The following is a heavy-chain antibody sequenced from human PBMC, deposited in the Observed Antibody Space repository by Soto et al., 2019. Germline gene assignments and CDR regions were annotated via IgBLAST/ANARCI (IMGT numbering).Heavy chain of an antibody. Sequence: ASVKVSCKASGYTFTSYDINWVRQATGQGLEWMGWMNPNSGNTGYAQKFQGRVTMTRNTSISTAYMELSSLRSEDTAVYYCVRCEFHCTNGVCYYYYGMDVWGQGTTVTVSS. D-gene: IGHD2-8*01. V-gene: IGHV1-8*01. CDR3: VRCEFHCTNGVCYYYYGMDV. CDR2: MNPNSGNT. J-gene: IGHJ6*02. CDR1: GYTFTSYD.